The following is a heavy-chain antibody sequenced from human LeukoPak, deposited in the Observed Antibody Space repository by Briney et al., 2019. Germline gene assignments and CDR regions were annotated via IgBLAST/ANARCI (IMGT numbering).Heavy chain of an antibody. CDR2: IYYSGST. CDR1: GGSISSYY. D-gene: IGHD6-19*01. J-gene: IGHJ3*02. Sequence: SETLSLTCTVSGGSISSYYWSWIRQPPGKGLEWIGYIYYSGSTNHNPSLKSRVTISVDTSKNQFSLKLSSVTAADTAVYYCARLGYSSGWHAFDIWGQGTMVTVSS. CDR3: ARLGYSSGWHAFDI. V-gene: IGHV4-59*08.